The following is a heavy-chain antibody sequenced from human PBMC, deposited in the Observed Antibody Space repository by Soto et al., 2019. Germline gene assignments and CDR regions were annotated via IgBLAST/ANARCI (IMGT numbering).Heavy chain of an antibody. CDR1: GGTFSSYA. CDR2: IIPIFGTA. CDR3: ARGTYYYDSSGYYFDY. J-gene: IGHJ4*02. V-gene: IGHV1-69*13. D-gene: IGHD3-22*01. Sequence: SVKVSCKASGGTFSSYAISWVRQAPGQGLEWMGGIIPIFGTANYAQKFQGRVTITADESTSTAYMELSSLGSEDTAVYYCARGTYYYDSSGYYFDYWGQGTLVTVYS.